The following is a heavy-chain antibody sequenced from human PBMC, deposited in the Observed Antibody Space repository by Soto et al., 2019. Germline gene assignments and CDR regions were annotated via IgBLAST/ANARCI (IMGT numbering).Heavy chain of an antibody. Sequence: QVQLVQSGAEVKKPGSSVKVSCKASGGTFSSYAISWVRQAPGQGLEWMGGIIPIFGTANYAQKFQGRVTITADESTTTADMELSSLRSEDTAVYYCARELKRYYDSSGYGYYYYGMDVWGQGTTVTVSS. D-gene: IGHD3-22*01. J-gene: IGHJ6*02. CDR1: GGTFSSYA. CDR3: ARELKRYYDSSGYGYYYYGMDV. V-gene: IGHV1-69*01. CDR2: IIPIFGTA.